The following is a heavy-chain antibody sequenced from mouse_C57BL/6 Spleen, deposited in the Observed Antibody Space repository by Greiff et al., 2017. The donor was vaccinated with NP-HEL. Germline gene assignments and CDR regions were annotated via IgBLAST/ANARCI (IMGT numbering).Heavy chain of an antibody. Sequence: VHVKQSGPELVKPGDSVKISCKASGYSFTGYFMNWVMQSHGKSLEWIGRINPYNGDTFYNQKFKGKATLTVDKSSSTAHMELRSLTSEDSAVYYCARYYYGSSGYYFDYWGQGTTLTVSS. CDR1: GYSFTGYF. CDR2: INPYNGDT. CDR3: ARYYYGSSGYYFDY. D-gene: IGHD1-1*01. J-gene: IGHJ2*01. V-gene: IGHV1-20*01.